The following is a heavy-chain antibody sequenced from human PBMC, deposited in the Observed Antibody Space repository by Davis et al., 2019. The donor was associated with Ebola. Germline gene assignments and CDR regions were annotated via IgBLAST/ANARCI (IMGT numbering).Heavy chain of an antibody. J-gene: IGHJ4*02. D-gene: IGHD6-6*01. V-gene: IGHV4-34*01. CDR3: VTSHQIRGKDCFDY. CDR1: GGSFNDYY. Sequence: PSETLSLTCAVYGGSFNDYYWGWIRQSPGHGLEWIGEINYRGKTYYNTALRSRVSLSIDRSKMQYSLRLTSVTAAETAVYYCVTSHQIRGKDCFDYWDQGNLVIVSS. CDR2: INYRGKT.